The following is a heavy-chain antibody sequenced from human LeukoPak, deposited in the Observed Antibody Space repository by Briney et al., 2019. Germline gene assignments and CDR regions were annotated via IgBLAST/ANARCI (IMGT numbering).Heavy chain of an antibody. Sequence: GESLKISCKGSGDAFNNDWIAWVRQMPGKGLEWMGIVYPDASKTKYNPSFQGQVTISADKSTTTAYLQWSSLRASDTAIYYCARQMGGTTSVSWFDPWGQGTLVTVSS. CDR1: GDAFNNDW. D-gene: IGHD1-1*01. CDR2: VYPDASKT. V-gene: IGHV5-51*01. CDR3: ARQMGGTTSVSWFDP. J-gene: IGHJ5*02.